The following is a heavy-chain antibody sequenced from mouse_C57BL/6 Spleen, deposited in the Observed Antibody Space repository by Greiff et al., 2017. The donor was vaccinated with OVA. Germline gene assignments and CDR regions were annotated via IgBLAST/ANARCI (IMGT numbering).Heavy chain of an antibody. CDR2: INPNNGGT. CDR3: ARRSAYSKGTYFDY. J-gene: IGHJ2*01. CDR1: GYTFTDYN. Sequence: EVQLQQSGPELVKPGASVKIPCKASGYTFTDYNMDWVKQSHGKSLEWIGDINPNNGGTIYNQKFKGKATLTVDKSSSTAYMELRSLTSEDTAVYYGARRSAYSKGTYFDYWGQVTTLTVSS. V-gene: IGHV1-18*01. D-gene: IGHD2-5*01.